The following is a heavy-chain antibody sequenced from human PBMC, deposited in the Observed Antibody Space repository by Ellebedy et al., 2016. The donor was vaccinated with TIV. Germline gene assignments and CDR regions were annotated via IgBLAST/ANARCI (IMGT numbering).Heavy chain of an antibody. D-gene: IGHD5-18*01. V-gene: IGHV3-23*01. Sequence: GESLKISCAASGFTFSSYAMSWVRQAPGKGLEWVSTISGSGDKYYSDSVKGRFTISRDNSKNTLFLQINNLRAEDTAVYFCAKDSLGYAGLFDYWGQGTLVTVSS. CDR3: AKDSLGYAGLFDY. CDR2: ISGSGDK. J-gene: IGHJ4*02. CDR1: GFTFSSYA.